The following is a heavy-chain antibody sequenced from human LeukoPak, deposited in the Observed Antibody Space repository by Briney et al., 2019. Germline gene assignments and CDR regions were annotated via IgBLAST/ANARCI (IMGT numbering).Heavy chain of an antibody. Sequence: GGSLRLSCTASGFIFSDYYMSWIRQAPGEGLEWVSDISASVGSIYYADSVEGGFTISRDSAKNSLYLQMNSLRAEDPAVYYCAKASSPHSGAWYNLLSWGRGTLVTASS. V-gene: IGHV3-11*01. D-gene: IGHD6-13*01. CDR1: GFIFSDYY. CDR2: ISASVGSI. CDR3: AKASSPHSGAWYNLLS. J-gene: IGHJ5*02.